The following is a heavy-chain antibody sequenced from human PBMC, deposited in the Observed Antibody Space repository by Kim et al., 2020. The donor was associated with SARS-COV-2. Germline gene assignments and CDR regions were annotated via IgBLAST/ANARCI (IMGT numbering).Heavy chain of an antibody. CDR2: IYYSGST. Sequence: SETLSLTCTVSGGSISSGGYYWSWIRQHPGKGLEWIGYIYYSGSTYYNPSLKSRVTISVDTSKNQFSLKLSSVTAADTAVYYCARGARTNSSGWYGYWYFDLWGRGTLVTVSS. D-gene: IGHD6-19*01. V-gene: IGHV4-31*03. J-gene: IGHJ2*01. CDR1: GGSISSGGYY. CDR3: ARGARTNSSGWYGYWYFDL.